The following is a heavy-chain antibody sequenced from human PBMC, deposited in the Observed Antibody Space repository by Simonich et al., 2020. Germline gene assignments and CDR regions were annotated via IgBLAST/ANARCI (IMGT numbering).Heavy chain of an antibody. CDR1: GFTFSSYG. CDR2: IWYDGSNK. D-gene: IGHD3-10*01. V-gene: IGHV3-33*01. CDR3: ARGPVYGSGSHIFDY. Sequence: RLSCAASGFTFSSYGMHWVPQAPGKGLEWVAVIWYDGSNKYYADSVKGRFTISRDNSKNTLYLQMNSLRAEDTAVYYCARGPVYGSGSHIFDYWGQGTLVTVSS. J-gene: IGHJ4*02.